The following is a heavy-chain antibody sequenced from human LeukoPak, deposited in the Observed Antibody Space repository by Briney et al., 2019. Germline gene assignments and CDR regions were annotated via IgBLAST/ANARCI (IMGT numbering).Heavy chain of an antibody. CDR2: INSGGSGT. Sequence: PGGSLRLSCAASGFAFSSNWMHWVRHTPGKGLVWVSRINSGGSGTSYADSVEGRFTISRDNAKNTLYLQMNSLKGEDTVVYYCATSLGPLAEYWGRGTLVTVSS. J-gene: IGHJ4*02. CDR3: ATSLGPLAEY. D-gene: IGHD7-27*01. CDR1: GFAFSSNW. V-gene: IGHV3-74*01.